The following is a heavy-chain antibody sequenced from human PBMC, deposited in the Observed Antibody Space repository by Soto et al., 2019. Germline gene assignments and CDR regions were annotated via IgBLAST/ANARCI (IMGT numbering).Heavy chain of an antibody. CDR3: AKGGQSYDY. CDR2: ISASVGST. D-gene: IGHD3-10*01. CDR1: GFTFSNYA. Sequence: PVESLRLSCAASGFTFSNYAMSWVRQAPGKGLEWVSAISASVGSTYYTDSVKGRFTISRDNSKNTLYLQMNSLRAEDTAVYYCAKGGQSYDYWGQGTLVTVSS. V-gene: IGHV3-23*01. J-gene: IGHJ4*02.